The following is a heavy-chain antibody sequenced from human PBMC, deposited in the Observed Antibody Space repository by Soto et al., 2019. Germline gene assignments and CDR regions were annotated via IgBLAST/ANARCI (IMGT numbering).Heavy chain of an antibody. J-gene: IGHJ6*03. CDR3: AKARGSSPRWGYYYMDV. Sequence: EVRLLESGGDLIQPGGSLRLSCAASGFTFNSHAMSWVRQPPDKGLGWVSAVGGNSVCTSYADSVKGRFTISKDSSKNTLFLRMNRVRAEDTAVYYFAKARGSSPRWGYYYMDVWGKGTTVTVS. V-gene: IGHV3-23*01. CDR2: VGGNSVCT. CDR1: GFTFNSHA. D-gene: IGHD6-6*01.